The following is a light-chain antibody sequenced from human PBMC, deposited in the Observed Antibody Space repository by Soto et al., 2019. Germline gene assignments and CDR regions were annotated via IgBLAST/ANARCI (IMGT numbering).Light chain of an antibody. V-gene: IGKV3-20*01. CDR1: QSVSGNY. CDR2: GAS. Sequence: IVLTQSPDTLSLSPGERATLSCRASQSVSGNYLVWYQQKPGQAPRLLIYGASSRATGIPDRFSGSGSGTDFTLTISSLEPEDFAVYYCQQYGSSPYSFGQGTKVDIK. CDR3: QQYGSSPYS. J-gene: IGKJ2*03.